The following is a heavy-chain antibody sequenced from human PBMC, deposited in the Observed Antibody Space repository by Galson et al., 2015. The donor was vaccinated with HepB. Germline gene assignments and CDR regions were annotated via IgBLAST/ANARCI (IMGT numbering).Heavy chain of an antibody. J-gene: IGHJ4*02. Sequence: SCKASGYSFTNYAMNWVRQAPGQGLEWMGWINTNTGNPTYAQGFTGRFVFSLDTSVSTAYLQISSLKAEDTAVYYCARWVGGAAAGTHDYWGQGTLVTVSS. CDR3: ARWVGGAAAGTHDY. D-gene: IGHD6-13*01. CDR2: INTNTGNP. V-gene: IGHV7-4-1*02. CDR1: GYSFTNYA.